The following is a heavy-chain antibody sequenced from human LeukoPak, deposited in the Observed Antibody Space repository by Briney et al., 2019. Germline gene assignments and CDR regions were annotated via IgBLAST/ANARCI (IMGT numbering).Heavy chain of an antibody. V-gene: IGHV1-18*01. Sequence: ASVKVSCKASGYTFTSYGISWVRRAPGQGLEWMGWISAYNGNTNYAQKLQGRVTMTRNTSISTAYMELSSLRSEDTAVYYCARVGEGWFGELPNYWGQGTLVTVSS. CDR2: ISAYNGNT. CDR3: ARVGEGWFGELPNY. D-gene: IGHD3-10*01. J-gene: IGHJ4*02. CDR1: GYTFTSYG.